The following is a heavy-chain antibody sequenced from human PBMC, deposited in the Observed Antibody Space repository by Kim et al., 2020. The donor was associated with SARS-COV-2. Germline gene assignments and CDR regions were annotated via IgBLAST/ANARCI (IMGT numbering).Heavy chain of an antibody. CDR3: ARHIVATIWAIDY. V-gene: IGHV4-39*01. CDR1: GGSISSSSYY. CDR2: NYYSGSS. D-gene: IGHD5-12*01. J-gene: IGHJ4*02. Sequence: SETLSLTCTVSGGSISSSSYYWGWIRPPPGKGLEWIGCNYYSGSSYYNLSLKSRVTISADTNKNPLSLKLSSVTAADTAVYYCARHIVATIWAIDYWGQGTLVTVSS.